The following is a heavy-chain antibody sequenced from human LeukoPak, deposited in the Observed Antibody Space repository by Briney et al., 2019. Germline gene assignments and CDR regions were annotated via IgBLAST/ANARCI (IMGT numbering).Heavy chain of an antibody. J-gene: IGHJ6*03. CDR1: GFTFSSYA. Sequence: GSLRLSCAASGFTFSSYAMSWVRQLPGKGPEWVANIRQDESERYFADSVKGRFTISRDNAKKSVYLHMSSLRAEDTALYYCARLSAYYYGSYFYYYMDVWGKGTTVTVSS. CDR3: ARLSAYYYGSYFYYYMDV. D-gene: IGHD3-10*01. V-gene: IGHV3-7*01. CDR2: IRQDESER.